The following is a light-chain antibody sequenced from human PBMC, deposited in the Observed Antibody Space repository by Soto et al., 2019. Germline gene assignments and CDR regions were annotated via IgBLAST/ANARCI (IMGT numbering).Light chain of an antibody. J-gene: IGKJ4*01. CDR3: QYQGT. V-gene: IGKV3-20*01. CDR2: DTS. CDR1: QSVGRRY. Sequence: IVLTQSPGTLSLSPGERATLSCRASQSVGRRYLAWYQQKPGQAPMLLIYDTSERASDIPDRFSGSGSGTDFTLTISRLVPEDFAVYYCQYQGTFGGGTKVEL.